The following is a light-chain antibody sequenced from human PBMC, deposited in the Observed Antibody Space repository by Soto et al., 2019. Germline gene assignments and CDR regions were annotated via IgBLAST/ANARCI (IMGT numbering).Light chain of an antibody. J-gene: IGKJ2*01. Sequence: EIVLTQSPGTLPLSPGERATLSCRTSQSVNSNYLAWYQQKPGQVPRPLIYGASIRAAGVPDRLSGSGSGTVFTLTISRLEPEDYAVYYCQQYGTSPHTFGQGTKLEIK. CDR1: QSVNSNY. V-gene: IGKV3-20*01. CDR3: QQYGTSPHT. CDR2: GAS.